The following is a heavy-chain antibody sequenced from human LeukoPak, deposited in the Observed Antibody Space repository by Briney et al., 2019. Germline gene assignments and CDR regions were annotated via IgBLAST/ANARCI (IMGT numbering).Heavy chain of an antibody. CDR3: ARDSPGYLAYDS. CDR2: IKEDGSAT. D-gene: IGHD1-1*01. J-gene: IGHJ4*02. V-gene: IGHV3-7*04. CDR1: GFTFSSHW. Sequence: GGSLRLSCAASGFTFSSHWMHWVRQVPGKGPEWVANIKEDGSATYYVDSVKGRFTISRDNAKKSLYLQMNSLRAEDTAVYYCARDSPGYLAYDSWGRGTLVTVSS.